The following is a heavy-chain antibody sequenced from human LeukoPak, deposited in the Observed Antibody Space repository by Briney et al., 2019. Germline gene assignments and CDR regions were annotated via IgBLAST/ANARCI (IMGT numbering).Heavy chain of an antibody. CDR2: IYSGGST. D-gene: IGHD2-21*02. V-gene: IGHV3-66*01. CDR1: GFTVSSNY. J-gene: IGHJ4*02. CDR3: AKEELAYCGGDCLNYFDY. Sequence: GGSLRLSCAASGFTVSSNYMSWVRQAPGKGLEWVSVIYSGGSTYYADSVKGRFTISRDNSKNTLYLQMNSLRTEDTAVYYCAKEELAYCGGDCLNYFDYWGQGTLVTVSS.